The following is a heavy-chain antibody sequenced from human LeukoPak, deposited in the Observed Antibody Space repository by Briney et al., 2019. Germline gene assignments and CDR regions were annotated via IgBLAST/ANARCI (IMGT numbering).Heavy chain of an antibody. CDR3: ARGTKGYYEGFDY. V-gene: IGHV4-4*02. J-gene: IGHJ4*02. D-gene: IGHD3-3*01. Sequence: PSGTLSLTCAVSGGSISSSNWWSWVRQPPGKGLEWIGEIYHSGSTNYSPSLKSRVTISVDKSKNQFSLKLSSVTAADTAVYYCARGTKGYYEGFDYWGQGTLVTVSS. CDR2: IYHSGST. CDR1: GGSISSSNW.